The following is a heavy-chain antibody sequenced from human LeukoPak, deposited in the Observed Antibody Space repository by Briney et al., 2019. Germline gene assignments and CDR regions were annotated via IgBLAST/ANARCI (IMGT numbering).Heavy chain of an antibody. CDR3: ARERRWLQSQYYGMDV. V-gene: IGHV3-48*04. D-gene: IGHD5-24*01. Sequence: GGSLRLSCAASGFTFSSYSMNWVRQAPGKGLEWVSYISSSSSTIYYADSVKGRFTISRDNAKNSLYLQMNSLRAEDTAVYYCARERRWLQSQYYGMDVWGQGTTVTVSS. J-gene: IGHJ6*02. CDR1: GFTFSSYS. CDR2: ISSSSSTI.